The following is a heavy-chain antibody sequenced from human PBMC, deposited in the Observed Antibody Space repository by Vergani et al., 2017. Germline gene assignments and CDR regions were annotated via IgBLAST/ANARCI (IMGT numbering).Heavy chain of an antibody. D-gene: IGHD1-26*01. Sequence: EVQLVESGGGLVQPGGSLRLSCAASGFMFSNYWMNWVRQAPGKGLEWVSNIKQDGSEKYYVDSVRGRFTISRDNAKNSLYLQMNSLRAEDTAVYHCARPSAPCHYDALDIWGQGTMVTVSS. CDR1: GFMFSNYW. V-gene: IGHV3-7*01. J-gene: IGHJ3*02. CDR2: IKQDGSEK. CDR3: ARPSAPCHYDALDI.